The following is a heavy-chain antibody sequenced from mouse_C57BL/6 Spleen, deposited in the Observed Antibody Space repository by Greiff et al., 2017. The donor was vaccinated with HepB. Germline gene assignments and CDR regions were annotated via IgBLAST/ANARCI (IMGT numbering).Heavy chain of an antibody. J-gene: IGHJ1*03. V-gene: IGHV7-3*01. D-gene: IGHD1-1*01. Sequence: VQLKQSGGGLVQPGGSLSLSCAASGFTFTDYYMSWVRQPPGKALEWLGFIRNKANGYTTEYSASVKGRFTISRDNSQSILYLQMNALRAEDSATYYCARYGYYGSSPRYFDVWGTGTTVTVSS. CDR2: IRNKANGYTT. CDR3: ARYGYYGSSPRYFDV. CDR1: GFTFTDYY.